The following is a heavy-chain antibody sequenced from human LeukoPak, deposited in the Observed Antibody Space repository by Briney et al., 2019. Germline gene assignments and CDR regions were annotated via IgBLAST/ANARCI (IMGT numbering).Heavy chain of an antibody. CDR1: GFTFSSYS. D-gene: IGHD2-2*01. V-gene: IGHV3-48*02. Sequence: RGSLRLSCAASGFTFSSYSMHWVRQAPGKGLEWVSYITSSSSTIYYADSVKGRFTISRDNAKNSLYLQMNSLRDEDTAVYYCASRGYCSSTSCDLSDYWGQGTLVTVSS. CDR2: ITSSSSTI. J-gene: IGHJ4*02. CDR3: ASRGYCSSTSCDLSDY.